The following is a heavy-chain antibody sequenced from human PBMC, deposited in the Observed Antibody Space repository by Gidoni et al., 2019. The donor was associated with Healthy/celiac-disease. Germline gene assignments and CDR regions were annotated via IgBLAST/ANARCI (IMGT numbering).Heavy chain of an antibody. V-gene: IGHV4-34*01. CDR1: GGSFSGYY. Sequence: QVQLQQWGAGLLKPSETLSLTCAVYGGSFSGYYWSWSRQPPGKGLEWIGEINHSGSTNYNPSLKSRVTISVDTSKNQFSLKLSSVTAADTAVYYCARGRRRITIFGVPYRNWFDPWGQGTLVTVSS. D-gene: IGHD3-3*01. CDR3: ARGRRRITIFGVPYRNWFDP. J-gene: IGHJ5*02. CDR2: INHSGST.